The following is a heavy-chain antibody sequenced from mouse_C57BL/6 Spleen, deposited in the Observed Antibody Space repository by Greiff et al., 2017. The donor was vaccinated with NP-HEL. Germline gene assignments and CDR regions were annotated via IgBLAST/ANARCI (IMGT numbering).Heavy chain of an antibody. CDR1: GFTFSNYW. D-gene: IGHD1-1*01. V-gene: IGHV6-3*01. Sequence: DVMLVESGGGLVQPGGSMKLSCVASGFTFSNYWMNWVRQSPEKGLEWVAQIRLKSDNYATHYAESVKGRFTISRDDSKSSVYLQMNNLRAEDTGIYYCTGEYYYGSSWYFDVWGTGTTVTVSS. J-gene: IGHJ1*03. CDR3: TGEYYYGSSWYFDV. CDR2: IRLKSDNYAT.